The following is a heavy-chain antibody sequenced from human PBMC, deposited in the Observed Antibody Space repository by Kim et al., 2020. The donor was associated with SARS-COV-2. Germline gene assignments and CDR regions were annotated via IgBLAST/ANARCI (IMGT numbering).Heavy chain of an antibody. CDR2: INHSGST. V-gene: IGHV4-34*01. D-gene: IGHD2-15*01. CDR3: ARADCSGGSCPNTDFDY. J-gene: IGHJ4*02. CDR1: GGSFSGYY. Sequence: SETLSLTCAVYGGSFSGYYWSWIRQPPGKGLEWIGEINHSGSTNYNPSLKSRVTISVDTSKNQFSLKLSSVTAADTAVYYCARADCSGGSCPNTDFDYWGQGTLVTVSS.